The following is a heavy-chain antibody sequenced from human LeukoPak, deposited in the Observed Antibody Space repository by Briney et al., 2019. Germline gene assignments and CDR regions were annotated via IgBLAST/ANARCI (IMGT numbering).Heavy chain of an antibody. V-gene: IGHV3-23*01. D-gene: IGHD4-17*01. Sequence: GGSPRLSCAASGFTFSNYAMHWVRQAPGKGLEWVSSISASGGSTWYADSVRGRFTISRDNSKNTLYLRMNSLRAEDTAVYYCARMTTVTSYYFDYWGQGTLVTVSS. CDR3: ARMTTVTSYYFDY. J-gene: IGHJ4*02. CDR2: ISASGGST. CDR1: GFTFSNYA.